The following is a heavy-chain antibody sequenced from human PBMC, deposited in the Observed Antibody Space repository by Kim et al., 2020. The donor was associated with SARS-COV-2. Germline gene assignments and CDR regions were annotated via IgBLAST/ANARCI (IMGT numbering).Heavy chain of an antibody. CDR3: ARGQLLLNPNWFDP. D-gene: IGHD2-15*01. V-gene: IGHV4-39*01. CDR2: IYYSGST. Sequence: SETLSLTCTVSGGSISSSSYYWGWIRQPPGKGLEWIGSIYYSGSTYYNPSLKSRVTISVDTSKNQFSLKLSSVTAADTAVYYCARGQLLLNPNWFDPWGQGTLVTVYS. CDR1: GGSISSSSYY. J-gene: IGHJ5*02.